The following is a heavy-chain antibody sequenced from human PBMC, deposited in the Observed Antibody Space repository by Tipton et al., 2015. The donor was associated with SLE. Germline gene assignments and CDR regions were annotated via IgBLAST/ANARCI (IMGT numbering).Heavy chain of an antibody. CDR3: VKDDPYDFWSGPHAFDI. J-gene: IGHJ3*02. D-gene: IGHD3-3*01. CDR2: ISSNGGST. V-gene: IGHV3-64D*06. Sequence: SLRLSCSASGFTFSSYAMHWVRQAPGKGLEYVSAISSNGGSTYYADSVKGRFTISRDNSKNTLYLQMSSLRAEDTAVYYCVKDDPYDFWSGPHAFDIWGQGTMVTVSS. CDR1: GFTFSSYA.